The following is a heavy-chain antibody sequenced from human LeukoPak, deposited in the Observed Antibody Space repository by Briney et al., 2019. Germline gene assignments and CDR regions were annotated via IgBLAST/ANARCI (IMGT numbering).Heavy chain of an antibody. CDR3: AKDRGSYSTTADS. CDR2: KWYDGTNK. D-gene: IGHD1-26*01. J-gene: IGHJ5*01. CDR1: GFTFSDYG. Sequence: GRSLRLSCAASGFTFSDYGIHWVRQAPGKGLEWVAVKWYDGTNKYYGDSMKGRFTISRDNSKNTLYLQMNSLRAEDTAVYYCAKDRGSYSTTADSWGQGTLVTVSS. V-gene: IGHV3-33*06.